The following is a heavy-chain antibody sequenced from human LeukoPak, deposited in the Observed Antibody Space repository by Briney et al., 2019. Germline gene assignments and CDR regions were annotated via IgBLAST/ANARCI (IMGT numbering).Heavy chain of an antibody. V-gene: IGHV4-61*02. CDR2: IYTSGST. J-gene: IGHJ4*02. CDR1: GGSISSGSYY. D-gene: IGHD2-15*01. CDR3: VSGEIDCSGGSCYLNAFDY. Sequence: SQTLSLTCTVSGGSISSGSYYWSWIRQPAGKGLEWIGRIYTSGSTNYNPSLKSRVTISVDTSKNQFSLKLSSVTAADTAVYYCVSGEIDCSGGSCYLNAFDYWGQGALVTVSS.